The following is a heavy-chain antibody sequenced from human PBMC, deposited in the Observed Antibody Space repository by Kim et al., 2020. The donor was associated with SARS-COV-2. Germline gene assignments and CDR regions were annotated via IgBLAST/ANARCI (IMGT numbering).Heavy chain of an antibody. J-gene: IGHJ6*02. Sequence: GGSLRLSCAASGFTVSSYSMNWVRQAPGKGLEWVSSISSSSSYIYYADSVKGRFTISRDNAKNSLYLQMNSLRAEDTAVYYCARVSAARPHYYYGMDVWGQGTTVTVSS. CDR1: GFTVSSYS. CDR3: ARVSAARPHYYYGMDV. D-gene: IGHD6-6*01. CDR2: ISSSSSYI. V-gene: IGHV3-21*01.